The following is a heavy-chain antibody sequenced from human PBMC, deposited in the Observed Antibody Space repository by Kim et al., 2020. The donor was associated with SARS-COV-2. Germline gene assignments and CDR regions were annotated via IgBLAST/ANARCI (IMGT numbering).Heavy chain of an antibody. D-gene: IGHD3-10*01. CDR1: GFTFSSYA. J-gene: IGHJ4*02. CDR2: ISYDGSNK. CDR3: ARDGVVRKYYFDY. V-gene: IGHV3-30*04. Sequence: GGSLRLSCAASGFTFSSYAMHWVRQAPGKGLEWVAVISYDGSNKYYADSVKGRFTISRDNSKNTLYLQMNSLRAEDTAVYYCARDGVVRKYYFDYWGQGTLVTVSS.